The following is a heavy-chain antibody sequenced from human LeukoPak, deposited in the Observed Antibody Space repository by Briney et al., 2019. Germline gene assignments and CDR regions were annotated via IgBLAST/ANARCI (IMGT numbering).Heavy chain of an antibody. V-gene: IGHV3-74*01. CDR1: GFTFSSYW. CDR3: ARDSTYYYGSGSYSDFDY. J-gene: IGHJ4*02. Sequence: GGSLRLSCAASGFTFSSYWMRWVRQAPGKGLVWVSRINSDGSSTSYADSVKGRFTISRDNAKNTLYLQMNSLRAEDTAVYYCARDSTYYYGSGSYSDFDYWGQGTLVTVSS. D-gene: IGHD3-10*01. CDR2: INSDGSST.